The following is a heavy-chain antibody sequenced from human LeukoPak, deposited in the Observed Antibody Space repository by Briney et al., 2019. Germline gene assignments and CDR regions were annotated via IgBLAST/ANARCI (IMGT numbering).Heavy chain of an antibody. Sequence: SVKVSCKASGGTFSSYAISWVRQAPGRGLEWMGGIIPIFGTANYAQKFQGRVTITADESTSTAYMELSSLRSEDTAVYYCARGKGSLGWFDPWGQGTLVTVSS. CDR1: GGTFSSYA. V-gene: IGHV1-69*13. J-gene: IGHJ5*02. CDR3: ARGKGSLGWFDP. CDR2: IIPIFGTA.